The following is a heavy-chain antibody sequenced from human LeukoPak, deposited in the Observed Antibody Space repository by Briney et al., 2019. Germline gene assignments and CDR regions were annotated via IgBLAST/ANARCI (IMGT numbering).Heavy chain of an antibody. J-gene: IGHJ4*02. V-gene: IGHV3-23*01. D-gene: IGHD4-17*01. CDR3: AQDRGATVTTFAH. CDR2: ISASGGSR. CDR1: GFTFSLYV. Sequence: QSGGSLRLSCAASGFTFSLYVMSWVRQAPGKGLEWVSGISASGGSRYYADSVKGRFTISRDNSRNTVFLQVNSLRGDDTAVYYCAQDRGATVTTFAHWGLGTLVTVSS.